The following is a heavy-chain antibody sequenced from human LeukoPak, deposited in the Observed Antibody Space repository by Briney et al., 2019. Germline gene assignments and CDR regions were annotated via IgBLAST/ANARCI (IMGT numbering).Heavy chain of an antibody. Sequence: GGSLRLSCAASGFTFSDYYMSWIRQAPGKGLEWVSSISSSSSYIYYADSVKGRFTISRDNAKNSLYLQMNSLRAEDTAVYYCTGGVPPRWFDPWGQGTLVTVSS. J-gene: IGHJ5*02. CDR2: ISSSSSYI. CDR1: GFTFSDYY. D-gene: IGHD3-16*01. CDR3: TGGVPPRWFDP. V-gene: IGHV3-11*06.